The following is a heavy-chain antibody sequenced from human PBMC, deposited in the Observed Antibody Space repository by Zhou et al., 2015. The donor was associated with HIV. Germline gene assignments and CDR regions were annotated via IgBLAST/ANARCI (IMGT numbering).Heavy chain of an antibody. V-gene: IGHV3-23*04. CDR1: GFTFDDYG. Sequence: EVQLVESGGGLVQPGRSLRLSCAASGFTFDDYGMHWVRQRPGKGLEWVSGISGSGGSTYYADSVKGRFTISRDNSKNTLYVQMNSLRAEDTAVYYCAKDPTTGYRRSFDYWGQGTLVTVSS. J-gene: IGHJ4*02. D-gene: IGHD1-1*01. CDR3: AKDPTTGYRRSFDY. CDR2: ISGSGGST.